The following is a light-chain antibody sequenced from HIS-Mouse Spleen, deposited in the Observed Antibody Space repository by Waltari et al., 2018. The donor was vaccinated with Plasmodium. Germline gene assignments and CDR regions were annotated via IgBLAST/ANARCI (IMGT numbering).Light chain of an antibody. Sequence: QSALTQPASVSGSPGQSITISCTGTSSDVGGYNYVSWYQQHPGKAPKLMIYEVSNRPSGVSNRFSGSKSGNTASLTISGLQAGEEADYYCSSYTSSSTLLFGGGTKVTVL. CDR2: EVS. CDR1: SSDVGGYNY. V-gene: IGLV2-14*01. J-gene: IGLJ2*01. CDR3: SSYTSSSTLL.